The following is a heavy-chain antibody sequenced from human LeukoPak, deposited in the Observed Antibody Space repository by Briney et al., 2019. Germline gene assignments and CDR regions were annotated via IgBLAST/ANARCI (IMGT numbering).Heavy chain of an antibody. CDR3: ARERYGLDV. Sequence: GGSLRLSCAASGLTVSSNYMNWVRQAPGKGLEWVSVIYSGGFTYYADSVKGRLIISRDTSKNTLYLQMKNLGAEDTAIYYCARERYGLDVWGHGTTVTVSS. CDR2: IYSGGFT. V-gene: IGHV3-66*01. J-gene: IGHJ6*02. CDR1: GLTVSSNY.